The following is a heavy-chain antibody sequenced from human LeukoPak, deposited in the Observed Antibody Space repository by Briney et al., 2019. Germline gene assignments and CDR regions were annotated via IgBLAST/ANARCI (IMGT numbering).Heavy chain of an antibody. J-gene: IGHJ4*02. Sequence: SETLSLTCAVSGGSFSGYYGSWIRQPPGKGLEWIGEINHSGSTNYNPSLKSRVTISVDTSKNQFSLKLSSVTAADTAVYYCATNPGGFCSSGDCYEEARWAQGTLVTVSS. CDR1: GGSFSGYY. CDR3: ATNPGGFCSSGDCYEEAR. D-gene: IGHD2-15*01. V-gene: IGHV4-34*01. CDR2: INHSGST.